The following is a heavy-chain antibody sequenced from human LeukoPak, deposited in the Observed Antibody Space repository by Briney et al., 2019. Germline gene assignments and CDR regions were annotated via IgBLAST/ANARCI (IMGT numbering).Heavy chain of an antibody. J-gene: IGHJ3*02. Sequence: GGSLRLSCAASGFTFSNYGMHWVRQAPGKGLEWVAVIWYDGSNKYYADSVKGRFTISRDNSKNTLYLQMNSLRAEDTAVYYCARVSAGGYAQPGAFDIWGQGTMVTVSS. CDR2: IWYDGSNK. V-gene: IGHV3-33*01. D-gene: IGHD5-12*01. CDR1: GFTFSNYG. CDR3: ARVSAGGYAQPGAFDI.